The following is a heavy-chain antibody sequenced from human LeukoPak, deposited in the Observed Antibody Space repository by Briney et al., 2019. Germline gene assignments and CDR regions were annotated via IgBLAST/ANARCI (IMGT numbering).Heavy chain of an antibody. CDR1: GFTFSTYA. Sequence: GRSLSPSCAASGFTFSTYAMHWVRQAPGKGLEWMALIRSDGGNKYYTDSVKGRFTISRDNSKNTLYLQMNGLRVEDAAVYYCAKGLHSGSYLDALDIWGQGTMVTVFS. D-gene: IGHD1-26*01. J-gene: IGHJ3*02. CDR2: IRSDGGNK. CDR3: AKGLHSGSYLDALDI. V-gene: IGHV3-30*02.